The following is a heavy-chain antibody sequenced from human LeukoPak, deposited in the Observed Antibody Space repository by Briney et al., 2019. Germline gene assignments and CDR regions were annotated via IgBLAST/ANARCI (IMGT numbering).Heavy chain of an antibody. CDR3: TRRGAASDAFDI. D-gene: IGHD3-16*01. V-gene: IGHV3-23*01. Sequence: GGSLRLSCAASEFTFSSYAMSWVRQAPGKGLEWVSGISGSADSTYYADSVTGRFTISRDNAKNTLYLQMNSLRAEDTAVYYCTRRGAASDAFDIWGQGTMVTVSS. CDR1: EFTFSSYA. CDR2: ISGSADST. J-gene: IGHJ3*02.